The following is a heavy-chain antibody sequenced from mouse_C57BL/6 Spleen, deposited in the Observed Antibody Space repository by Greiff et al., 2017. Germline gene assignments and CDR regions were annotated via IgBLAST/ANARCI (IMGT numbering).Heavy chain of an antibody. CDR1: GFTFSSYA. J-gene: IGHJ2*01. CDR2: ISDGGSYT. V-gene: IGHV5-4*01. CDR3: ARDISYYFDY. Sequence: EVKVVESGGGLVKPGGSLKLSCAASGFTFSSYAMSWVRQTPEQRLEWVATISDGGSYTYYPDNVKGRFTISRDKTKNNLYLQMSHLKSEDTAMYYCARDISYYFDYWGQGTTLTVSS.